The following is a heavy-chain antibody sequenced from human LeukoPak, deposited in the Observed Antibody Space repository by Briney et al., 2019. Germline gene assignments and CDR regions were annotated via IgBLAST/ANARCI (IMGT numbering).Heavy chain of an antibody. CDR2: IRYDGSNK. V-gene: IGHV3-30*02. Sequence: PGGSLRLSCAASGFTFSSYGMHWVRQAPGKGLEWVAFIRYDGSNKYYADSVKGRFTISRDNSKNTLYLQMNSLRAEDTAVYYCARGDHYYDSSGYYYPADYWGQGTLVTVCS. D-gene: IGHD3-22*01. CDR3: ARGDHYYDSSGYYYPADY. J-gene: IGHJ4*02. CDR1: GFTFSSYG.